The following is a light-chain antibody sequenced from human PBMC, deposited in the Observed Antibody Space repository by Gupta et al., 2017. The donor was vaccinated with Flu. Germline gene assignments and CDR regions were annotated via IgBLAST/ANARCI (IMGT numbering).Light chain of an antibody. CDR3: MQTLQTPYT. V-gene: IGKV2-28*01. CDR1: QSLLYSNGYNY. Sequence: DIVMTQSPLSLPVTPGEPASFSYGSSQSLLYSNGYNYLDWYMEKPGQSPQLLIYLGSNRASGVPDRFSGSGSGTDFTLKISRVEAEDVGVYYCMQTLQTPYTFGQGTKLEIK. J-gene: IGKJ2*01. CDR2: LGS.